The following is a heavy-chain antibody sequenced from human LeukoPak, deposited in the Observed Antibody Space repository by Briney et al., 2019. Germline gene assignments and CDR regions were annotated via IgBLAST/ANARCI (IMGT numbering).Heavy chain of an antibody. V-gene: IGHV4-34*01. CDR1: GGSFSGYY. Sequence: SETLYLTCAVYGGSFSGYYWSGIRQPPGKALEWIGEINHSGSTNYNPSLKSRVTISVDTSKNQFSLKLSPVTAADTAVYYCASFPNPTIAAAGTWFDPWGQGTLVSVSS. CDR2: INHSGST. D-gene: IGHD6-13*01. J-gene: IGHJ5*02. CDR3: ASFPNPTIAAAGTWFDP.